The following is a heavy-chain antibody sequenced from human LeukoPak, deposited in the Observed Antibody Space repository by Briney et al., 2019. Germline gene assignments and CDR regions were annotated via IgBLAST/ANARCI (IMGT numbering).Heavy chain of an antibody. J-gene: IGHJ4*02. CDR1: GFTVSSNY. V-gene: IGHV3-53*01. CDR2: IYSGGST. Sequence: GGSLRLSCAASGFTVSSNYMSWVRQAPGKGLEWVSVIYSGGSTYYADSVKGRFTIPRDNSKNTLYLQMNSLRAEDTAVYYCAISRGAAGILVYWGQGTLVTVSS. D-gene: IGHD6-13*01. CDR3: AISRGAAGILVY.